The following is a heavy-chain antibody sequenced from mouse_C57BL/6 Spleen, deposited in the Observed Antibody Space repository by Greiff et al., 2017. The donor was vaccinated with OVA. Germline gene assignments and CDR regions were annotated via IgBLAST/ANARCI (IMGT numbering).Heavy chain of an antibody. CDR2: IDPNRGGT. V-gene: IGHV1-72*01. Sequence: QVQLQQPGAELVKPGASVKLSCKASGYTFTSYWMHWVKQRPGRGLEWIGRIDPNRGGTKYNEKFKSKATLTVDKPSSTAYMPLSSLTSEDSAVYYCARSEFDTTVGPFAYGGKGTLVTVSA. J-gene: IGHJ3*01. D-gene: IGHD1-1*01. CDR1: GYTFTSYW. CDR3: ARSEFDTTVGPFAY.